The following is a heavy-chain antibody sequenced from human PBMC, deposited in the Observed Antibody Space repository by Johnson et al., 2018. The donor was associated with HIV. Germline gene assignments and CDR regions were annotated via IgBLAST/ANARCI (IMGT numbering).Heavy chain of an antibody. V-gene: IGHV3-NL1*01. Sequence: QVQLVESGGGVVQPGRSLRLSCAASGFTFSSYAMHWVRQAPGKGLEWVSVIYSGGSTYYADSVTGRFTISRDNAKNSLYLHMNSLRAEDTAIYYCAREMAWEDALDIWGQGTMVSVSS. D-gene: IGHD5-24*01. CDR2: IYSGGST. J-gene: IGHJ3*02. CDR1: GFTFSSYA. CDR3: AREMAWEDALDI.